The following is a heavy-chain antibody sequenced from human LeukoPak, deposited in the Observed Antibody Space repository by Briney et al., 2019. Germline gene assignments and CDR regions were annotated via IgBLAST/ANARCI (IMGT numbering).Heavy chain of an antibody. V-gene: IGHV4-34*01. CDR1: GGSFSGYY. Sequence: SETLSLTCAVYGGSFSGYYWSWIRQPPGKGLEWIGEINHSGSTNYNPSLKSRVTISVDTSKNQFSLKLSSVTAADTAVYYCARTLGYFAFDYWGQGTLVTVSS. J-gene: IGHJ4*02. D-gene: IGHD2/OR15-2a*01. CDR3: ARTLGYFAFDY. CDR2: INHSGST.